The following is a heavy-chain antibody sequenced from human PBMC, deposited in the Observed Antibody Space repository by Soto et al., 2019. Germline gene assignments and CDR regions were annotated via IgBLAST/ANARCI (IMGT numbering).Heavy chain of an antibody. J-gene: IGHJ5*02. CDR1: GYTFTSYD. D-gene: IGHD1-7*01. Sequence: ASVKVSCKASGYTFTSYDINWVRQATGQGLEWMGWMNPNSGNTGYAQKFQGRVTMTRNTSISTAYMELSSLRSEDTAVYYCARGPPLRYNWSYLGGGWFDPWGQGTLVTVSS. CDR2: MNPNSGNT. V-gene: IGHV1-8*01. CDR3: ARGPPLRYNWSYLGGGWFDP.